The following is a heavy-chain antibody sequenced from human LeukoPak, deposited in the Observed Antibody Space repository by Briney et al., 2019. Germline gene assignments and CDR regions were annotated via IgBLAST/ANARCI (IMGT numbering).Heavy chain of an antibody. D-gene: IGHD5-24*01. CDR3: ASQRWGNFDY. V-gene: IGHV3-21*01. CDR2: ISSSSSYI. J-gene: IGHJ4*02. CDR1: GSTFSSYS. Sequence: AGGSLRLSCAASGSTFSSYSMNWVRQAPGKGLEWVSSISSSSSYIYYADSVKGRFTISRDNAKNSLYLQMNSLRAEDTAVYYCASQRWGNFDYWGQGTLVTVSS.